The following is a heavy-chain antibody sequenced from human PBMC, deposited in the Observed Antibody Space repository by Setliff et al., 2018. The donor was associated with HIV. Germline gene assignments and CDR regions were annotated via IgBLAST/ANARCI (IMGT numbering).Heavy chain of an antibody. Sequence: ASVKVSCKASGYSFSSYGIGRVRLAPGQGLEWMGWMSTDNGNTNYAQKVQGRVTMTTDTGTRTAYMELRSLRSDDTAMYYCARMRGGHNIREGAFDIWGQGTMVTVSS. D-gene: IGHD1-20*01. J-gene: IGHJ3*02. V-gene: IGHV1-18*01. CDR1: GYSFSSYG. CDR3: ARMRGGHNIREGAFDI. CDR2: MSTDNGNT.